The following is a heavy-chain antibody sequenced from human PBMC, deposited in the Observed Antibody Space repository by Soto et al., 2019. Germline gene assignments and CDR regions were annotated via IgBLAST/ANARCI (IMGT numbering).Heavy chain of an antibody. Sequence: QVQLVQSGAEVKKPGASVKVSCKASGYTFTTYDINWVRQATGQGFEWMGWMSPNGGNTGLAQKFQGRVTMTRDTSVGTGYMGLSRLRSEDTGVYYCASGTPNWGFDYWGQGTLVTVSS. CDR3: ASGTPNWGFDY. J-gene: IGHJ4*02. CDR1: GYTFTTYD. V-gene: IGHV1-8*01. CDR2: MSPNGGNT. D-gene: IGHD7-27*01.